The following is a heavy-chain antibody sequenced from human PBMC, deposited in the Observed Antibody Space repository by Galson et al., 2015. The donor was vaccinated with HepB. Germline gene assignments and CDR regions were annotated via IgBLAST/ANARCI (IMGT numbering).Heavy chain of an antibody. CDR2: INAGNGNT. Sequence: SVKVSCKASGYTFTSYAMHWVRQAPGQRLEWMGWINAGNGNTKYSQKFQGRVTITRDTSASTVYMELSSLRSEDTAVYYCARTAGYGAYYYGSGSFDYWGQGTLVTVSS. CDR1: GYTFTSYA. CDR3: ARTAGYGAYYYGSGSFDY. V-gene: IGHV1-3*01. D-gene: IGHD3-10*01. J-gene: IGHJ4*02.